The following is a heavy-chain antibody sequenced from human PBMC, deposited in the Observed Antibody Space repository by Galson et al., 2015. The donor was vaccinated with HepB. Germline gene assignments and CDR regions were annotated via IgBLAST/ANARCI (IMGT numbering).Heavy chain of an antibody. Sequence: SVKVSCKASGYTFTSYGISWVRQAPGQGLEWMGWISAYNGNTNYAQKLQGRVTMTTDTSTSTAYMELRSLRSDDTAVYYCATPADYSTPYYYYGMDVWGHGTTVTVSS. V-gene: IGHV1-18*01. J-gene: IGHJ6*02. CDR2: ISAYNGNT. CDR3: ATPADYSTPYYYYGMDV. D-gene: IGHD4-11*01. CDR1: GYTFTSYG.